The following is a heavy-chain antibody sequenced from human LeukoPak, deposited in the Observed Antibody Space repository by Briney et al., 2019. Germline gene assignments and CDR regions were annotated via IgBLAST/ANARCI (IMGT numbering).Heavy chain of an antibody. CDR3: ARGLRYFDWPSWFDP. V-gene: IGHV7-4-1*02. CDR1: GYTFTSYA. J-gene: IGHJ5*02. D-gene: IGHD3-9*01. Sequence: ASVKVSCKTSGYTFTSYAMNWVRQAPGQGLEWMGWINTNTGNPTYAQGFTGRFVFSLDTSVSTAYLQISSLKAEDTAVYYCARGLRYFDWPSWFDPWGQGTLVTVSS. CDR2: INTNTGNP.